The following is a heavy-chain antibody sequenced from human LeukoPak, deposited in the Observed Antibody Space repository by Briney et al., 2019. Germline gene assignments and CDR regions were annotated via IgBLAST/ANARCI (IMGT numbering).Heavy chain of an antibody. V-gene: IGHV1-24*01. Sequence: ASVKVSCKVSGFTLTDLSIHWVRQVPGRGLEWMGGFDPGDGGPVYAQKFQGRVTMTEDIGTDTAYLELSSLRSEDTAVYFCTTGDVGILTGESFDYWGQGALVTVSS. CDR3: TTGDVGILTGESFDY. CDR2: FDPGDGGP. J-gene: IGHJ4*02. D-gene: IGHD3-9*01. CDR1: GFTLTDLS.